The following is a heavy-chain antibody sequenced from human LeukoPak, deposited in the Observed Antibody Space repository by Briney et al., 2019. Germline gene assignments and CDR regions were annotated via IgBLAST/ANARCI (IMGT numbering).Heavy chain of an antibody. CDR3: ARNVRLGSGELSFAPFKNWFDP. CDR2: IYYSGST. Sequence: SETLSLTCTVSGGSISSSSYDWGWIRQPPGKGLEWIGSIYYSGSTYYNPSLKSRVTISVDTSKNQFSLKLSSVTAADTAVYYCARNVRLGSGELSFAPFKNWFDPWGQGTLVTVSS. D-gene: IGHD3-16*02. J-gene: IGHJ5*02. V-gene: IGHV4-39*01. CDR1: GGSISSSSYD.